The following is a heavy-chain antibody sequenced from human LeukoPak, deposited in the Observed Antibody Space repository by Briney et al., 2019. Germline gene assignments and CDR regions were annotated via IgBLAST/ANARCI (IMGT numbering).Heavy chain of an antibody. D-gene: IGHD2-15*01. CDR1: VYTFTIFG. Sequence: GASVKVSFKPSVYTFTIFGISWVRQAPGQGLEWMGWIGAYNGDTNYAQKFQGRVTMTTDTSTSTAYMDLRSLRSDDTAVYYCTRDHCSGGNCPSFDYWGQGTLVTVSS. V-gene: IGHV1-18*04. CDR3: TRDHCSGGNCPSFDY. J-gene: IGHJ4*02. CDR2: IGAYNGDT.